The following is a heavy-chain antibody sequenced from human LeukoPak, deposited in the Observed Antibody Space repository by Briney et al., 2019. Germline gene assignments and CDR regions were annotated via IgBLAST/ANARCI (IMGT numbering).Heavy chain of an antibody. D-gene: IGHD4-17*01. CDR1: GVTFNNFA. CDR2: ISYDGSNK. J-gene: IGHJ4*02. V-gene: IGHV3-30-3*01. CDR3: ARAGRADGDYHYFEY. Sequence: GRPLRLSCAASGVTFNNFAFHWVRQAPGKGLEWVAAISYDGSNKYYADSVRGRLTISRDNSKNTLYLQMNSLRAEDTAVYYCARAGRADGDYHYFEYWGQGTLVTVSS.